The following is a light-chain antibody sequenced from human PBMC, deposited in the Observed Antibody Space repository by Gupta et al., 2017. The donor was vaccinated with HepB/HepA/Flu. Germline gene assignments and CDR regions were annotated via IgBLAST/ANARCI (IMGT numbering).Light chain of an antibody. CDR2: IDNDGSH. CDR1: SGHRTYA. Sequence: QLVLPQWPSAYASLGASVALTCTLSSGHRTYAIAWHQQKPEKAPLSLMKIDNDGSHGKRDDIPDRFSGSSSGAERYLTISSLQPEDEDDYYLQTSGTGFRVFGTGTKVTVL. CDR3: QTSGTGFRV. V-gene: IGLV4-69*01. J-gene: IGLJ1*01.